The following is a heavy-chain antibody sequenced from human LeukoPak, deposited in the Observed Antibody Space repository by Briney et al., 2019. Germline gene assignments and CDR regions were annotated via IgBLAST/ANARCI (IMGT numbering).Heavy chain of an antibody. D-gene: IGHD5-24*01. J-gene: IGHJ4*02. CDR1: GFTFNRYW. CDR2: IKQEGREK. Sequence: GGSLRLSSAASGFTFNRYWMSWVRQAPGKGLEWVANIKQEGREKYYVDSVKGRFTISRDNAKNSLYLQMNSLRAEDTAVYYCARVEASGYNYGAFDYWGQGTLVTVSS. CDR3: ARVEASGYNYGAFDY. V-gene: IGHV3-7*01.